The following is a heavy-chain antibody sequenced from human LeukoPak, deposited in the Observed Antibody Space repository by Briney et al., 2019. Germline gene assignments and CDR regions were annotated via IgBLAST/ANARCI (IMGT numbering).Heavy chain of an antibody. CDR3: AKRYYYGSGSFDY. V-gene: IGHV3-9*01. D-gene: IGHD3-10*01. CDR1: GFTFDDYA. Sequence: GGSMRLSCAASGFTFDDYAMHWVRQAPGKGLEWVSGINWNSGSIGYADSVKGRFTISRDNSKNTLYLQMNSLRAEDTAVYYCAKRYYYGSGSFDYWGQGTLVTVSS. CDR2: INWNSGSI. J-gene: IGHJ4*02.